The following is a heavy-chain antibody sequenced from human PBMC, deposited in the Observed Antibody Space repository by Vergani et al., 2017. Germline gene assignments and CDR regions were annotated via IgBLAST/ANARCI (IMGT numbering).Heavy chain of an antibody. V-gene: IGHV3-33*06. CDR1: GFTFSSYG. Sequence: QVQLVESGGGVVQPGRSLRLSCAASGFTFSSYGMHWVRQAPGKGLEWVAVIWYDGSNKYYADSVKGRFTISRDNSKNTLYLQMNSLRAEDTAVYYCAKDVVGDGYNFDYWGQGTLVTVSS. D-gene: IGHD5-24*01. J-gene: IGHJ4*02. CDR2: IWYDGSNK. CDR3: AKDVVGDGYNFDY.